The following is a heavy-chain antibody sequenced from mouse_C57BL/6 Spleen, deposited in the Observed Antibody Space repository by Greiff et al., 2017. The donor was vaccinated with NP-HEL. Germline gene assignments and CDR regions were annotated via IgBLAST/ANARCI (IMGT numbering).Heavy chain of an antibody. Sequence: DVMLVESGGGLVQPGGSLKLSCAASGFTFSDYYMYWVRQTPEKRLEWVAYISNGGGSTYYPDTVKGRFTISRDNAKNTLYLQMSRLKSEDTAMYYCARPWDYWGQGTSVTVSS. CDR3: ARPWDY. CDR2: ISNGGGST. CDR1: GFTFSDYY. J-gene: IGHJ4*01. V-gene: IGHV5-12*01.